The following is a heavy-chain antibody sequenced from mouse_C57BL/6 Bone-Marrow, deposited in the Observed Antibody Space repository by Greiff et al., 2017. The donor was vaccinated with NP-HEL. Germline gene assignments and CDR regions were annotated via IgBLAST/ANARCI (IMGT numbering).Heavy chain of an antibody. D-gene: IGHD4-1*01. CDR2: IWSGGST. V-gene: IGHV2-2*01. J-gene: IGHJ4*01. CDR1: GFSLTSYG. CDR3: ANIWDNYAMDY. Sequence: VKLLESGPGLVQPSQSLSITCTVSGFSLTSYGVHWVRQSPGKGLEWMGVIWSGGSTDYNAAFISRLSISKDNSKSQVFFKMNSLQADDTAIYYCANIWDNYAMDYWGQGTSVTVSS.